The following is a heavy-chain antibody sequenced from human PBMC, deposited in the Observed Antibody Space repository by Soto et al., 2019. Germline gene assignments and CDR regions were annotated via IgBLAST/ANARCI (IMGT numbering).Heavy chain of an antibody. J-gene: IGHJ6*02. Sequence: PSETLSLTCTVSGGSISSYYWGWIRQPPGKGLEWIGSIYYSGSTYYNPSLKSRVTISVDTSKNQFSLKLSSVTAADTAVYHCARQGYGSGSNLYGMDVWGQGTTVTVSS. CDR2: IYYSGST. CDR1: GGSISSYY. V-gene: IGHV4-39*01. D-gene: IGHD3-10*01. CDR3: ARQGYGSGSNLYGMDV.